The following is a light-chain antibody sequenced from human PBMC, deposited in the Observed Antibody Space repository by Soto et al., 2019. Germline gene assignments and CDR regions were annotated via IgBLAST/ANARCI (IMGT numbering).Light chain of an antibody. J-gene: IGLJ1*01. Sequence: QSALTQPASVSGSPGQSITISCTGTSSDVGGYDFASWYQQHPGKAPKLLIYDVNNRPSGLSNRFSGSKSGNTASLTISGLQTEDEGDYYCSSYTTSHTRVFGTGTKLTVL. CDR3: SSYTTSHTRV. CDR2: DVN. CDR1: SSDVGGYDF. V-gene: IGLV2-14*03.